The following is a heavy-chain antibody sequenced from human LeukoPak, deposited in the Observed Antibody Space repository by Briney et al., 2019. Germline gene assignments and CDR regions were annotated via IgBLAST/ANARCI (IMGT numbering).Heavy chain of an antibody. D-gene: IGHD6-13*01. CDR3: ARTAGYFDY. CDR1: GGSISSYH. J-gene: IGHJ4*02. Sequence: KASETLSLTCTVSGGSISSYHWSWIRQPPGKGLEWIGYIYYSGSTNYNPSLKSRVTISVDTSKNQFSLKLSSVTAADTAVYYCARTAGYFDYWGQGTLVTVSS. CDR2: IYYSGST. V-gene: IGHV4-59*08.